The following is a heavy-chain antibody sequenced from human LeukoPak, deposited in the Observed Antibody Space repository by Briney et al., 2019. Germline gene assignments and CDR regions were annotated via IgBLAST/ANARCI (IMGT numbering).Heavy chain of an antibody. V-gene: IGHV1-2*02. J-gene: IGHJ4*02. Sequence: GASVKVSCKASGYTFTGYYMHWVRQAPGQGLEWMGWINPNSGGTNYAQRFQGRVTMTRDTSISTAYMELSRLRSDDTAVYYCARSAGYSSSFDYWGQGTLVTVSS. CDR1: GYTFTGYY. CDR2: INPNSGGT. D-gene: IGHD5-18*01. CDR3: ARSAGYSSSFDY.